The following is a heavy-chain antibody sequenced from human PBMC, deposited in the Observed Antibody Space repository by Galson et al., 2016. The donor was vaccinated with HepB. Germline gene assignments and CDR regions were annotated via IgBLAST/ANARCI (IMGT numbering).Heavy chain of an antibody. CDR2: ISFDGGNK. CDR1: GFTFSNYG. CDR3: AKLGGEGGMDV. D-gene: IGHD1-26*01. Sequence: SLRLSCAASGFTFSNYGIHWVRQAPGKGLEWVAVISFDGGNKYFADSVKGRFTISRDNSKNTLYLQMNRLRAEDTAVYYCAKLGGEGGMDVWGQGTTVTVSS. J-gene: IGHJ6*02. V-gene: IGHV3-30*18.